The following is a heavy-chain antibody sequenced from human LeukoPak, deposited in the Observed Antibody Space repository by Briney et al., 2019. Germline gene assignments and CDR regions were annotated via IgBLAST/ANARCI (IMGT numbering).Heavy chain of an antibody. V-gene: IGHV7-4-1*02. CDR3: ARTYYYDSSGYGDYFDY. CDR1: GYTFTSYY. D-gene: IGHD3-22*01. CDR2: INTNTGNP. J-gene: IGHJ4*02. Sequence: ASVKVSCKASGYTFTSYYMHWVRQAPGQGLEWMGWINTNTGNPTYAQGFTGRFVFSLDTSINTAYLQVNSLKAEDTAVYYCARTYYYDSSGYGDYFDYWGQGTLVTVSS.